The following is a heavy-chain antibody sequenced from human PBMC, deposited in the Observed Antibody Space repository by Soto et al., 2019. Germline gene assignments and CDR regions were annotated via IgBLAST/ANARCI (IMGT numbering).Heavy chain of an antibody. CDR2: IYWDDGK. Sequence: QITLKESGPTLVKPTQTLTLTCTFSGFSLSTSGVGVGWIRQPPGKALEWLALIYWDDGKRSSPSLKSRLTITKDPSKTQVVLTMTNMEPVDPATYCCAHASNPYSYYGMAVWGQGTTVTVSS. D-gene: IGHD4-4*01. V-gene: IGHV2-5*02. CDR1: GFSLSTSGVG. CDR3: AHASNPYSYYGMAV. J-gene: IGHJ6*02.